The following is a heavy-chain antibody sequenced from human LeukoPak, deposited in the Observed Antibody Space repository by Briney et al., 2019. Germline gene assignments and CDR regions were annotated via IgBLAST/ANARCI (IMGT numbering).Heavy chain of an antibody. J-gene: IGHJ4*02. CDR2: ISSSSSTI. CDR3: ARCGGSSGSLPFDY. CDR1: GFTFSSYS. D-gene: IGHD1-26*01. Sequence: GGSLRLSCAASGFTFSSYSMNWVRQAPGKGLEWVSYISSSSSTIYYAGSVKGRFTISRDNAKNSLFLQMNSLRAEDTAVYYCARCGGSSGSLPFDYCRQGTLVMVSS. V-gene: IGHV3-48*01.